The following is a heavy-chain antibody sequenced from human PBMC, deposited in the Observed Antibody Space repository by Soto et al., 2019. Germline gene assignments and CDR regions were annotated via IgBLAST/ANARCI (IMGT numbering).Heavy chain of an antibody. CDR1: GGSISRGDYS. CDR3: ARERRLYYYDSSGSPMDV. J-gene: IGHJ6*02. V-gene: IGHV4-30-4*01. CDR2: IYYSGST. Sequence: LSLTSTVSGGSISRGDYSWSWIRQPPRCVLEWIGNIYYSGSTYYNPSLKSRITISLDTSRHQFSLKLTSVTAADTAVYYCARERRLYYYDSSGSPMDVWGQGTTVTVSS. D-gene: IGHD3-22*01.